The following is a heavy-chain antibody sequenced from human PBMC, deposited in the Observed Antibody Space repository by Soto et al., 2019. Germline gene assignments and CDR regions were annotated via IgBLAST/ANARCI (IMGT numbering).Heavy chain of an antibody. V-gene: IGHV3-30-3*01. CDR1: GFTFSSYA. CDR3: ARDRVLSAVRDYYGMHV. D-gene: IGHD3-16*02. Sequence: GGSLRLSCAASGFTFSSYAMHWVRQAPGKGLEWVAVISYDGSNKYYADSVKGRFTISRDNSKNTLYLQMNSLRAEDTAVYYCARDRVLSAVRDYYGMHVWGQGTTVT. J-gene: IGHJ6*02. CDR2: ISYDGSNK.